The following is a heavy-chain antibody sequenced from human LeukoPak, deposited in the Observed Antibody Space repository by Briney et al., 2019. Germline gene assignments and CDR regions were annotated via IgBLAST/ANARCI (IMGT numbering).Heavy chain of an antibody. CDR1: GGSFSGYY. J-gene: IGHJ5*02. CDR3: ARGRKQQLVRTTYNWFDP. CDR2: ISHSGSI. Sequence: SETLSLTCAVYGGSFSGYYWNWLRQPPGKGLGWIGEISHSGSINYNPSLKSRVTISVDRSKNQFSLNLTSVTAADTALYYCARGRKQQLVRTTYNWFDPWGQGTLVTVSS. V-gene: IGHV4-34*01. D-gene: IGHD6-13*01.